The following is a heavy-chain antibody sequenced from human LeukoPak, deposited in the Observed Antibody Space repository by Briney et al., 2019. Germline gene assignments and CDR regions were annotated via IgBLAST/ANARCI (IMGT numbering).Heavy chain of an antibody. Sequence: ASVKVSCKTSGGTSSRFAISWVRQAPGQGLEWMGGIIPIFGTANYAQKFQGRVTITADESTSTAYMELSSLRSEDTAVYYCARDPKYYYDSSGFFDYWGQGTLVTVSS. V-gene: IGHV1-69*13. CDR3: ARDPKYYYDSSGFFDY. D-gene: IGHD3-22*01. CDR1: GGTSSRFA. CDR2: IIPIFGTA. J-gene: IGHJ4*02.